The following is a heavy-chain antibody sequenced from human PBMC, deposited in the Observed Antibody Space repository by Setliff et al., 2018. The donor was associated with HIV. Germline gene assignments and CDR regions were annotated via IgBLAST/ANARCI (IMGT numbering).Heavy chain of an antibody. V-gene: IGHV4-31*01. D-gene: IGHD3-10*01. J-gene: IGHJ5*02. CDR3: ARAPYVSGSFGWCDP. Sequence: PSETLSLTCTVSGGSISSGGYYWSWIRQHPGKGLEWIGYIHYTGTTNQNPSLRSLITISLDTSKNQFSLKLTSVTAADTAVYYCARAPYVSGSFGWCDPWGQGTLVTVSS. CDR1: GGSISSGGYY. CDR2: IHYTGTT.